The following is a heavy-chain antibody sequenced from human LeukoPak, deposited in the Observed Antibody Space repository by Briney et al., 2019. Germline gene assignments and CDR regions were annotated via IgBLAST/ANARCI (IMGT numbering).Heavy chain of an antibody. Sequence: ASVKVSCKASGYTFTGYYMHWVRQPPGQGLEWMGWINPNSGGANYAQKFQGRVTMTRDTSISTAFMELSRLRSDDTAVYYCARTDYGDSFKMDVWGKGTTVTVSS. CDR3: ARTDYGDSFKMDV. V-gene: IGHV1-2*02. D-gene: IGHD4-17*01. J-gene: IGHJ6*04. CDR1: GYTFTGYY. CDR2: INPNSGGA.